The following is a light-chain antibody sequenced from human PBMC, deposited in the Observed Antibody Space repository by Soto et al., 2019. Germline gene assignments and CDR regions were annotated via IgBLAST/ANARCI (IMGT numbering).Light chain of an antibody. Sequence: DIQMTQSPYTLSASVGDRVTITCRASESISSWLAWYQQKPGKAPKLLIYKASSLESGVPSRFSGSGSGTEFTLTISSLQPDDFATFYCQPYNSYPWTFGQGTKVEIK. CDR3: QPYNSYPWT. V-gene: IGKV1-5*03. CDR2: KAS. J-gene: IGKJ1*01. CDR1: ESISSW.